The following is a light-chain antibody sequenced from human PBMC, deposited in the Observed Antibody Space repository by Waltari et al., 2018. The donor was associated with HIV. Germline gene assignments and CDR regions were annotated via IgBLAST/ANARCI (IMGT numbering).Light chain of an antibody. J-gene: IGLJ2*01. CDR1: TNNVGNQG. CDR2: RDN. Sequence: QAGLTQPPSVSKGMRQTPTLTGTGNTNNVGNQGAAWLQRHQGHPPKLLSYRDNKRPSGISERFSASRSGNTASLTITGVQPEDEADYFCATWDISLSAVVFGGGTTLTVL. CDR3: ATWDISLSAVV. V-gene: IGLV10-54*04.